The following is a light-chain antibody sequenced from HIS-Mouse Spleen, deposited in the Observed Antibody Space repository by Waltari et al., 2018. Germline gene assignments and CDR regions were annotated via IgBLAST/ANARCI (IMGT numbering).Light chain of an antibody. J-gene: IGLJ3*02. CDR2: VVS. CDR3: SSYTSSSTWV. Sequence: QSALTQPASVSGSPGQSITISCTGPRSDVGGFNYVSWYQQHPGKAPKLMLYVVSNRPSGVSNRFSGSKSGNTASLTISGLQAEDEADYYCSSYTSSSTWVFGGGTKLTVL. CDR1: RSDVGGFNY. V-gene: IGLV2-14*01.